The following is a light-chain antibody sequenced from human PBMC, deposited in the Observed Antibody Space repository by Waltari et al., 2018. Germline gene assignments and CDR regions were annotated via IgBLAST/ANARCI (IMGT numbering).Light chain of an antibody. Sequence: ELTQSLDSLPVTLGERATINCKSSQSVLYRSNYKNYLAWFQQKPGQPPKLLIRWASTRESGVPDRFSGSGSDTDFTLTISSLQAEDVAVYYCQQYLTLPYSFGQGTKLEIK. CDR3: QQYLTLPYS. CDR2: WAS. V-gene: IGKV4-1*01. CDR1: QSVLYRSNYKNY. J-gene: IGKJ2*03.